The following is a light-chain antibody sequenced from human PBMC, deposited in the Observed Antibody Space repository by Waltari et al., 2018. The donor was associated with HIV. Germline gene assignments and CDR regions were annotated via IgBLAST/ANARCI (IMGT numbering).Light chain of an antibody. V-gene: IGLV2-8*01. CDR3: TSYAGRDNFVV. J-gene: IGLJ2*01. Sequence: QSALPQPPSASGSPGQSVTISRTGTSSDVGGYNYVSWYQQYPGKAPKLIIYEATKRPSGVPDRFSGSKSGNTASLTVAGLQAEDEADYYCTSYAGRDNFVVFGGGTRLTVL. CDR1: SSDVGGYNY. CDR2: EAT.